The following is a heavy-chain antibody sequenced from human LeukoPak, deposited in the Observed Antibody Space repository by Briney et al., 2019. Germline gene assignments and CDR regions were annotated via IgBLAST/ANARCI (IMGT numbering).Heavy chain of an antibody. Sequence: PSETLSLTCAVYGGSFIGYYWSWIRQPPGKGLEGIGEINHSGSTNYNPSLKSRVTISVDTSKNQFSLKLSSVTAADTAVYYCARVVVTATLDYWGQGTLVTVSS. J-gene: IGHJ4*02. CDR2: INHSGST. V-gene: IGHV4-34*01. CDR3: ARVVVTATLDY. CDR1: GGSFIGYY. D-gene: IGHD2-21*02.